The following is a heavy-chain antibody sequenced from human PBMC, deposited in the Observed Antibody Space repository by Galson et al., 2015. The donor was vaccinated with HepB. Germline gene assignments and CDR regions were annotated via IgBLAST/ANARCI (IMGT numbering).Heavy chain of an antibody. J-gene: IGHJ6*02. CDR2: IMPVFAIV. V-gene: IGHV1-69*10. Sequence: SVKVSCKASGGSFSSFPISWVRQAPGQGLEWMGGIMPVFAIVNSAQKFQDRVTITADTSTRTTTAYMELSSLTSDDTAVYYCARGMGDGNNLVRYYYYGLDVWGQGTTVTVSS. D-gene: IGHD5-24*01. CDR1: GGSFSSFP. CDR3: ARGMGDGNNLVRYYYYGLDV.